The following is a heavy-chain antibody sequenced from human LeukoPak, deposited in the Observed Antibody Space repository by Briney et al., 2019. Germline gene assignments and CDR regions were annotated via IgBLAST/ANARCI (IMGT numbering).Heavy chain of an antibody. CDR3: ARGDGSGSGRWFDP. J-gene: IGHJ5*02. D-gene: IGHD3-10*01. V-gene: IGHV4-30-2*01. CDR2: IYHTGST. CDR1: GASISSGTYS. Sequence: SETLSLTCTVSGASISSGTYSWSWIRQPPGEGLEWIGYIYHTGSTYYNPSLKGRVTISVDRSKNQFSLNLNFVTAADTALYYCARGDGSGSGRWFDPWGQGTLTTVSS.